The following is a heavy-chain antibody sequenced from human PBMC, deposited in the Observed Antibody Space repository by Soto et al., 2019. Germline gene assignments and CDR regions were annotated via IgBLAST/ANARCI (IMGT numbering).Heavy chain of an antibody. J-gene: IGHJ4*02. D-gene: IGHD3-3*01. CDR1: GGSISSYY. Sequence: QVQLQESGPGLVKPSETLSLTCTVSGGSISSYYWSWIRQPPGKGLEWIGYIYYSGSTNYNPSLKSRVTISVDTSKNQFSLKLSSVTAADTAVYYCARLTARDKTWRITIFGHGSGPLFDYWGQGTLVTVSS. CDR2: IYYSGST. CDR3: ARLTARDKTWRITIFGHGSGPLFDY. V-gene: IGHV4-59*01.